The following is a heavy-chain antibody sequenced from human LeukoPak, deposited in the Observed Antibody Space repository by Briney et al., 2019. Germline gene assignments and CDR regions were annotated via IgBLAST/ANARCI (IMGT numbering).Heavy chain of an antibody. J-gene: IGHJ4*02. CDR2: IYYLGST. V-gene: IGHV4-59*01. Sequence: SETLSLTCTVSAGSISTYYWSWIRQPPGKGLEWIGSIYYLGSTTYNPSLESRVTISLDTSKNQFSLNLSSVTAADTAVYYCARSPYSGTYGVWGQGTLVTVSS. CDR1: AGSISTYY. D-gene: IGHD1-26*01. CDR3: ARSPYSGTYGV.